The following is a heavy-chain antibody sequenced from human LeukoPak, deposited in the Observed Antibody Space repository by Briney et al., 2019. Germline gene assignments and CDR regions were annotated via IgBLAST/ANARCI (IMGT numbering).Heavy chain of an antibody. CDR2: INGAGSGK. J-gene: IGHJ4*02. V-gene: IGHV3-7*01. CDR3: ARERWLQPDY. Sequence: GGSLRLSCAASGLEFSIYWMSWVRQAPGKGLEWVANINGAGSGKDYVDSVKGRFTISRDNAKDSLSLQMNSLRVEDTAVYYCARERWLQPDYWGQGILVTVSS. D-gene: IGHD5-24*01. CDR1: GLEFSIYW.